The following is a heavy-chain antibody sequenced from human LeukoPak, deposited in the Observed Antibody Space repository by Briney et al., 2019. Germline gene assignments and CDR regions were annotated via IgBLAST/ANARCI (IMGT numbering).Heavy chain of an antibody. D-gene: IGHD3-3*01. CDR3: ARAKYYDFWSGDRNYYMDV. V-gene: IGHV4-34*01. CDR1: GGSFSGYY. CDR2: INHSGST. Sequence: SETLSLTCAVYGGSFSGYYWSWIRQPPGKGLEWIGEINHSGSTNYNPSLKSRVTISVDTSKNQFSLKLSSVTAADTAVYYCARAKYYDFWSGDRNYYMDVWGKGTTVTVSS. J-gene: IGHJ6*03.